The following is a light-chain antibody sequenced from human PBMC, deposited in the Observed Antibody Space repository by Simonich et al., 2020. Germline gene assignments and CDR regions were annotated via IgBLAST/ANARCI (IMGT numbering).Light chain of an antibody. Sequence: DIVMTQTPLSLSVTPGQPASISCKSSQSLLHSDGKTYLDWYLQKPGQSPQLLIYEGSNRFSGVPDRFSGSGSGTDFTLKISRVEAEDVGVYYCMQSIQLPRTFGQGTKLEIK. CDR3: MQSIQLPRT. J-gene: IGKJ2*01. V-gene: IGKV2D-29*02. CDR2: EGS. CDR1: QSLLHSDGKTY.